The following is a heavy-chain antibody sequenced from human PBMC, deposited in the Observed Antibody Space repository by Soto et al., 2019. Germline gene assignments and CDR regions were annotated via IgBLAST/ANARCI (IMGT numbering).Heavy chain of an antibody. V-gene: IGHV2-5*02. CDR3: ALRYCGGDCYGLWFDP. CDR2: IYWDDEK. J-gene: IGHJ5*02. Sequence: QITLKESGPTLVKPTQTLTLTCSFSGVSLRTSGVGVAWIRQPPGKAPEWLALIYWDDEKHYSPSLKSRLTITKDTSKNQVVLTKINMDPVDTGTYYCALRYCGGDCYGLWFDPWGQGTLVTVSS. D-gene: IGHD2-21*02. CDR1: GVSLRTSGVG.